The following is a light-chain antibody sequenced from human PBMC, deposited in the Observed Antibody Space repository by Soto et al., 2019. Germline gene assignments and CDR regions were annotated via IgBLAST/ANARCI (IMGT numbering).Light chain of an antibody. Sequence: EILMTQSPATLSVSPGERATLSCRASQSVSNYLAWYQQIPGQPPRLLIYGASTRATGIPARFSGSGSGTEFTLTISSLQSEDFAVYFCQQYGSSQWTFGQGTKVDIK. CDR3: QQYGSSQWT. V-gene: IGKV3-15*01. J-gene: IGKJ1*01. CDR2: GAS. CDR1: QSVSNY.